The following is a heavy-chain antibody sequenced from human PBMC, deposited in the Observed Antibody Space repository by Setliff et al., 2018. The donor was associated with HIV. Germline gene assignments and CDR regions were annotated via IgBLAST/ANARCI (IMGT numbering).Heavy chain of an antibody. Sequence: SETLSLTCTVSGGSISSYYWSWIRQPTGKGLEWIGYIYTSGSTNYNPSLKSRVNISVDTSKNQFSLKLSSVTAADTAVYYCARGLSFYDPGGFDYWGQGTLVTVSS. J-gene: IGHJ4*02. V-gene: IGHV4-4*09. CDR3: ARGLSFYDPGGFDY. CDR2: IYTSGST. D-gene: IGHD3-22*01. CDR1: GGSISSYY.